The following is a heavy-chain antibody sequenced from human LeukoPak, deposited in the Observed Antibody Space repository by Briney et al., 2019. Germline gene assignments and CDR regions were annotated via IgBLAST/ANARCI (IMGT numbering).Heavy chain of an antibody. CDR2: ISYSGNT. CDR1: GGSLSRYS. V-gene: IGHV4-59*01. CDR3: ARAHNEVSGYGGDYYYFYYMDV. J-gene: IGHJ6*03. Sequence: SETLSLTCIVSGGSLSRYSWSWIRQSPGEGLAWIGHISYSGNTNYNPSLKSRVTILLDTSKNQFSLMLSSVTAADTAVYFCARAHNEVSGYGGDYYYFYYMDVWGKGTTVTVSS. D-gene: IGHD3-9*01.